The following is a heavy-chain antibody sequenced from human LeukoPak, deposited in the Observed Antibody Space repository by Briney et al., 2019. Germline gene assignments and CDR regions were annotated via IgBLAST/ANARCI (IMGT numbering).Heavy chain of an antibody. D-gene: IGHD3-9*01. CDR3: ARGPHVLRYFDWLLLGLDY. J-gene: IGHJ4*02. Sequence: GASVKVSCKASGYTFAGYYMHWVRQAPGQGLEWMGWINPNSGGTNYAQKFQGRVTMTRGTSISTAYMELSRLRSDDTAVYYCARGPHVLRYFDWLLLGLDYWGQGTLVTVSS. CDR1: GYTFAGYY. CDR2: INPNSGGT. V-gene: IGHV1-2*02.